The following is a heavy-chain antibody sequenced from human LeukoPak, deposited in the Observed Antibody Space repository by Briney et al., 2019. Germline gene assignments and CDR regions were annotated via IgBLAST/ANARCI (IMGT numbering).Heavy chain of an antibody. V-gene: IGHV3-30*04. CDR3: AKDGVPHYYYYYYMDV. D-gene: IGHD1-1*01. Sequence: GGSLRLSCAASGFTFSSYAMHWVRQAPGKGLEWVAVISYDGSNKYYADSVKGRFTISRDNSKNTLYLQMNSLRAEDTAVYYCAKDGVPHYYYYYYMDVWGKGTTVTISS. CDR2: ISYDGSNK. CDR1: GFTFSSYA. J-gene: IGHJ6*03.